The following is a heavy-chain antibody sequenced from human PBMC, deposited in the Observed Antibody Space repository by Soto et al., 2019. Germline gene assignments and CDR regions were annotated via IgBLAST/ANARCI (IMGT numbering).Heavy chain of an antibody. J-gene: IGHJ6*02. CDR3: ARVAADGTYYYYGMDV. Sequence: SVKVSCKASGGTFSSYAISWVRQAPGQGLEWMGGIIPIFGTANYAQKFQGRVTITADESTSTAYMELSSLRSEDTAVYYCARVAADGTYYYYGMDVWGQGTKVTVSS. D-gene: IGHD6-13*01. CDR1: GGTFSSYA. CDR2: IIPIFGTA. V-gene: IGHV1-69*13.